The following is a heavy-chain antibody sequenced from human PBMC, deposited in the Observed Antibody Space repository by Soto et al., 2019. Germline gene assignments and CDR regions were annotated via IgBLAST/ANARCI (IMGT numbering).Heavy chain of an antibody. CDR1: GGSISSFY. CDR2: IYYSGST. V-gene: IGHV4-59*01. J-gene: IGHJ6*02. D-gene: IGHD2-15*01. Sequence: SETLCLTYTVSGGSISSFYWSWIRQPPGKGLEWIGYIYYSGSTNYNPSLKSRVTISVDTSKNQFSLKLSSVTAADTAVYYCASPGTPYYYYGMDVWGQGTTVTVSS. CDR3: ASPGTPYYYYGMDV.